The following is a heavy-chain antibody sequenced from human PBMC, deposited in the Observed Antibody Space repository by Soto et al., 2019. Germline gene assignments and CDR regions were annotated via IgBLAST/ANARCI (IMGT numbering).Heavy chain of an antibody. CDR3: ARTRGLSYNWFDP. J-gene: IGHJ5*02. D-gene: IGHD3-16*02. V-gene: IGHV4-59*08. CDR1: GVSIISYY. Sequence: SETLSLTCTVSGVSIISYYWSWIRQPPGKGLEWTGHIYYSGSTNYNPSLKSRVSISVDKSKNQFSLKLSSVTAADTAVYYCARTRGLSYNWFDPWGQGTQVTVAS. CDR2: IYYSGST.